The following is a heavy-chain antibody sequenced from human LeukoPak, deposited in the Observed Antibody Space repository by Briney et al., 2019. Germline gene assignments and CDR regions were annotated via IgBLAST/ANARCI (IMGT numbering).Heavy chain of an antibody. V-gene: IGHV4-30-2*01. Sequence: SETLSLTCTVSGGSISSGGYYWSWTRQPPGKGLEWIGYIYHSGSTYYNPSLKSRVTISVDRSKNQFSLKLSSVTAADTAVYYCARAAYQPLFDYWGQGTLVTVSS. CDR3: ARAAYQPLFDY. CDR2: IYHSGST. J-gene: IGHJ4*02. D-gene: IGHD2-2*01. CDR1: GGSISSGGYY.